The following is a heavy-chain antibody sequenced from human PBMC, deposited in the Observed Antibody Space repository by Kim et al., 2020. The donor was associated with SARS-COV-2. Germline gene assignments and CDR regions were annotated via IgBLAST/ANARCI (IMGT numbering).Heavy chain of an antibody. J-gene: IGHJ4*02. Sequence: SETLSLTCTVSGGSISSSSYYWGWIRQPPGKGLEWIGSIYYSGSSYYNPSLKSRVTISVDTSKTQFSLKLSSVTAADTAVYYCVRHIGSGWVPDYWGQGTLVTVSS. CDR3: VRHIGSGWVPDY. V-gene: IGHV4-39*01. CDR1: GGSISSSSYY. CDR2: IYYSGSS. D-gene: IGHD6-19*01.